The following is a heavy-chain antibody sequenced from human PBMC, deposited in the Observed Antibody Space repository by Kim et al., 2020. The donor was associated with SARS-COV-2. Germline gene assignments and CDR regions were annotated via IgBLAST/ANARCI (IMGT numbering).Heavy chain of an antibody. Sequence: SETLSLTCTVSGGSISSYYWSWIRQPAGKGLGWIGRIYTSGSTNYNPSLKSRVTMSVDTSKNQFSLKLSSVTAADTAVYYCARTTTVVTPEGYYYYGMDVWGQGTTVTVSS. D-gene: IGHD4-17*01. CDR3: ARTTTVVTPEGYYYYGMDV. CDR1: GGSISSYY. V-gene: IGHV4-4*07. CDR2: IYTSGST. J-gene: IGHJ6*02.